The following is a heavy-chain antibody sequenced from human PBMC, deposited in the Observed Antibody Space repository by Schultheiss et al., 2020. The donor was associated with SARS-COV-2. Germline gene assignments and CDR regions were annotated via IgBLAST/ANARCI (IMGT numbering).Heavy chain of an antibody. CDR1: GFTVSSNY. V-gene: IGHV3-21*01. CDR2: ISSSSSYI. J-gene: IGHJ4*02. CDR3: AKGSSWYDY. D-gene: IGHD6-13*01. Sequence: GGSLRLSCAASGFTVSSNYMSWVRQAPGKGLEWVSSISSSSSYIYYADSVKGRFTISRDNSKNTLYLQMNSLRAEDTAVYYCAKGSSWYDYWGQGTLVTVSS.